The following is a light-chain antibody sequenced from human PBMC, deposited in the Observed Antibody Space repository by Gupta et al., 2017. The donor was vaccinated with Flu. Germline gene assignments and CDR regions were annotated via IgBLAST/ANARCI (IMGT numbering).Light chain of an antibody. J-gene: IGLJ3*02. CDR3: ISHTTRRNLVV. CDR1: TSDVVGDNY. CDR2: DES. V-gene: IGLV2-14*03. Sequence: MTITCTGATSDVVGDNYVSCYQQRKGKATKRIIYDESSRPSGVSDRFFGYNSGNTASPNITVAQAEDEADYYWISHTTRRNLVVFGGGTKLTGL.